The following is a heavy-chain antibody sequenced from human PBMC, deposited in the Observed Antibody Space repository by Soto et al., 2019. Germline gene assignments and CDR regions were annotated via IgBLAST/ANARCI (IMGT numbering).Heavy chain of an antibody. CDR3: ASLSSSWLNYYGMDV. V-gene: IGHV4-39*01. CDR1: GGSISSSSYY. J-gene: IGHJ6*02. CDR2: TYYSGST. Sequence: QLQLQESGPGLVKPSETLSLTCTVSGGSISSSSYYWGWIRQPPGKGLEWIGSTYYSGSTYYNPSLKSRVTISVDTSKNQFSLKLSSVTAADTAVYYCASLSSSWLNYYGMDVWGQGTTVTVSS. D-gene: IGHD6-13*01.